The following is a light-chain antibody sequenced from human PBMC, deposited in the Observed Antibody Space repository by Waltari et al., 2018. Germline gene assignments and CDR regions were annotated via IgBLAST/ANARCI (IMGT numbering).Light chain of an antibody. V-gene: IGKV2-28*01. CDR1: QSLLHSNGYNY. Sequence: DIVMTQSPLSLPVTPGEPASISCRSSQSLLHSNGYNYLDWYLQKPGQSPQLLIYLGSSPASGVPDRFSGSGSGTDFTLKISRVEAEDVGVYYCMQALQTPCTFGPGTKVEIK. CDR2: LGS. J-gene: IGKJ3*01. CDR3: MQALQTPCT.